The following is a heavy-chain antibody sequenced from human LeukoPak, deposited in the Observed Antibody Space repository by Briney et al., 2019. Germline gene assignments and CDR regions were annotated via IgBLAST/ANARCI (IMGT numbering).Heavy chain of an antibody. CDR2: IYHTGKT. D-gene: IGHD3-3*01. Sequence: SETLSLTCTVSGYSISSGYHWGWIRQPPGKGLEWIGSIYHTGKTYYNPSLKSRVTISVDTSKNQFSLKLSSVTAADTAVYYCARGGGGTLLRFLEWYPMDVWGKGTTVTVSS. CDR3: ARGGGGTLLRFLEWYPMDV. CDR1: GYSISSGYH. J-gene: IGHJ6*03. V-gene: IGHV4-38-2*02.